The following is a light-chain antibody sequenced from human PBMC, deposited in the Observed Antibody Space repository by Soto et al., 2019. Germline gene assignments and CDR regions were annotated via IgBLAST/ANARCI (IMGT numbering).Light chain of an antibody. V-gene: IGLV2-14*03. CDR1: SSDVGRYNY. J-gene: IGLJ2*01. Sequence: QSALTQPASVSGSPGQSITISCSGTSSDVGRYNYVSWYQQHPGKAPKLMIFDVSNRTSGVSNRFSGSKSGNTASLTISGLQAEDEADYYCSSFTSSATSVFGGGTKLTVL. CDR3: SSFTSSATSV. CDR2: DVS.